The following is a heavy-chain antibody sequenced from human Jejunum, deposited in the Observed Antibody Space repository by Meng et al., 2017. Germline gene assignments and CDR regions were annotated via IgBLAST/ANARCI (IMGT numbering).Heavy chain of an antibody. CDR2: IFRTGTS. Sequence: QGPLQESGPGLVKPSGTLSLTCAVSGDSISSDNWWSWVRQPPGKGPEWIGDIFRTGTSNYSPSLRSRVAIYMDKSKNQFSLSLNSVTAADTAVYYCARKGGTYSTGHFPHFDYWGQGTLVTVSS. CDR3: ARKGGTYSTGHFPHFDY. D-gene: IGHD6-19*01. CDR1: GDSISSDNW. J-gene: IGHJ4*02. V-gene: IGHV4-4*02.